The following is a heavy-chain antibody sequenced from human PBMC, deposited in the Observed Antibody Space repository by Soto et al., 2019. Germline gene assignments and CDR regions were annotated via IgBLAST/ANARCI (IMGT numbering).Heavy chain of an antibody. CDR1: GGSFSGYY. CDR2: INHSGST. V-gene: IGHV4-34*01. CDR3: AISFGYCSGGSCARGIDP. Sequence: SETLSLTCAVYGGSFSGYYWSWIRQPPGKGLEWIGEINHSGSTNYNPPLKSRVTISVDTSKNQFSLKLSSVTAADTAVYYCAISFGYCSGGSCARGIDPWGQGTLVTVSS. J-gene: IGHJ5*02. D-gene: IGHD2-15*01.